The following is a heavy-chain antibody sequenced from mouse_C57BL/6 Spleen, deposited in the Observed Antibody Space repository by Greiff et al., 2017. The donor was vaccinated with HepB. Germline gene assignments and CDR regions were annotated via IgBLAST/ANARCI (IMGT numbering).Heavy chain of an antibody. D-gene: IGHD2-4*01. CDR2: INPSSGYT. J-gene: IGHJ2*01. CDR1: GYTFTSYT. Sequence: VMLVESGAELARPGASVKMSCKASGYTFTSYTMHWVKQRPGQGLEWIGYINPSSGYTKYNQKFKDKATLTADKSSSTAYMQLSSLTSEDSAVYYCAREVYYDYLDYWGQGTTLTVSS. V-gene: IGHV1-4*01. CDR3: AREVYYDYLDY.